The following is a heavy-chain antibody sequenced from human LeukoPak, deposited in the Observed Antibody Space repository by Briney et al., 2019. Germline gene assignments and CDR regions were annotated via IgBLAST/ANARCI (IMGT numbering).Heavy chain of an antibody. CDR2: ISSSSSYI. Sequence: PSETLSLTCSVSGGSISRSNYYWDWIRQAPGKGLEWVSSISSSSSYIYYADSVKGRFTISRDNAKNMVYLQMNSLRADDTAIYYCTRAITYFYGSVTYDWFDSWGQGTRVTVSS. D-gene: IGHD3-10*01. CDR3: TRAITYFYGSVTYDWFDS. J-gene: IGHJ5*01. CDR1: GGSISRSNYY. V-gene: IGHV3-21*01.